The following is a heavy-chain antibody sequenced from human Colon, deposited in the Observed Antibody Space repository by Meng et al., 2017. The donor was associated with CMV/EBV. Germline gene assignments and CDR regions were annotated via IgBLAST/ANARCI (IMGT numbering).Heavy chain of an antibody. CDR1: GLRFSSFW. J-gene: IGHJ6*02. D-gene: IGHD4-11*01. V-gene: IGHV3-7*01. Sequence: GGSLRLSCAASGLRFSSFWMSWVRQAPGGGLEWVAKIKQDGSESWYVDSVKGRFTISRDNAKNSVYLQMNSLRVEDTAVYYCARDDYSYYYGMDVWGQGTTVTVSS. CDR2: IKQDGSES. CDR3: ARDDYSYYYGMDV.